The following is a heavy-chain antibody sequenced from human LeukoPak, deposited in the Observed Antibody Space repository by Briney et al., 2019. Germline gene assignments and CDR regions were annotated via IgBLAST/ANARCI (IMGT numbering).Heavy chain of an antibody. CDR1: GFTFSSYA. J-gene: IGHJ6*02. Sequence: GGSLRLSCAASGFTFSSYAMSWVRQAPGKGLEWVANIKQDGSEKYYVDSVKGRFTISRDNAKNSLYLQMNSLRAEDTAVYYCARDSPRIAVVGAFGMDVWGQGTTVTVSS. D-gene: IGHD6-19*01. V-gene: IGHV3-7*01. CDR2: IKQDGSEK. CDR3: ARDSPRIAVVGAFGMDV.